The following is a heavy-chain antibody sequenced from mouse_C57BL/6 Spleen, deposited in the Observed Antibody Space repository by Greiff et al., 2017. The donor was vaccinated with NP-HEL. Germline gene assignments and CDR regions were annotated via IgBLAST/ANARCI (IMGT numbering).Heavy chain of an antibody. CDR3: ATRDYSNPYYAMDY. CDR2: IYPGDGDT. J-gene: IGHJ4*01. CDR1: GYAFSSSW. Sequence: VQLQQSGPELVKPGASVKISCKASGYAFSSSWMNWVKQRPGKGLEWIGRIYPGDGDTNYTGKFKGKATLTADKSSSTAYMQLSSLTSEDSAVYFCATRDYSNPYYAMDYWGQGTSVTVSS. V-gene: IGHV1-82*01. D-gene: IGHD2-5*01.